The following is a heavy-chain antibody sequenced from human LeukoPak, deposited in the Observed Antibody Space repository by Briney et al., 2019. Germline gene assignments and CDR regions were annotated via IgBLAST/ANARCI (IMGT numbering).Heavy chain of an antibody. D-gene: IGHD3-16*01. CDR2: IYTSGST. J-gene: IGHJ4*02. CDR1: GGSISSGSYY. Sequence: SETLSLTCTVSGGSISSGSYYWSWIRQPAGKGREWIGRIYTSGSTNYNPSLKSRVTISVDTSKNQFSLKLSSVTAADTAVYYCARALGGYFDYWGQGTLVTVSS. CDR3: ARALGGYFDY. V-gene: IGHV4-61*02.